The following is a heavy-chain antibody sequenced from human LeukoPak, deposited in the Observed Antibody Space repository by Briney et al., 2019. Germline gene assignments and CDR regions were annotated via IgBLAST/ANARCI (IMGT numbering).Heavy chain of an antibody. J-gene: IGHJ4*02. CDR2: ISYDGSDK. Sequence: GGSLRLSCAASGFTFSSYGMHWVRQAPGKGLEWVAVISYDGSDKYYADSVKGRFTISRDNSKNTLYLQMNSLRSEDTAVYYCARENIVAGPTYYYDSSGYWDYWGQGTLVTVSS. CDR3: ARENIVAGPTYYYDSSGYWDY. D-gene: IGHD3-22*01. CDR1: GFTFSSYG. V-gene: IGHV3-30*03.